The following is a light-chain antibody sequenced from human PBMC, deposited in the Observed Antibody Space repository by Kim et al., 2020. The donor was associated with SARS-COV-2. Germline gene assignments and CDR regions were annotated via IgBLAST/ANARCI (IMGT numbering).Light chain of an antibody. CDR1: NPRSYF. V-gene: IGLV3-19*01. CDR2: AKN. J-gene: IGLJ2*01. Sequence: LGQTVRITCQGDNPRSYFACWYQQKPGQAPILVMFAKNHRPSGIPDRFSGSSSGNTASLTITGAQAEDEADYYCSSRDFGAYLVIFGGGTQLTVL. CDR3: SSRDFGAYLVI.